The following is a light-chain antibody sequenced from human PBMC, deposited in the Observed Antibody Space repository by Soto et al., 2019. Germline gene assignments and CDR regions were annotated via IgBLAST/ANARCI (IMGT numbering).Light chain of an antibody. Sequence: DRVTITCRASQSISSWLAWYQQKPGKAPKLLIYKASSLESGVPSRFSGSGSGTEFTLTISSLQPDDFATYYCQPYNIYPLIFGGGTKVDIK. CDR2: KAS. CDR3: QPYNIYPLI. V-gene: IGKV1-5*03. CDR1: QSISSW. J-gene: IGKJ4*01.